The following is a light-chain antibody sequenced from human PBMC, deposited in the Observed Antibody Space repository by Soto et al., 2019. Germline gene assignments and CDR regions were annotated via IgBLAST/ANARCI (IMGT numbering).Light chain of an antibody. CDR1: SSDVGSYNL. V-gene: IGLV2-23*01. CDR3: CSYAGNSLYV. Sequence: QSVQPQPASVSWSPGQSITISCTGTSSDVGSYNLVSWYQQHPGKAPKLMIYEGSKRPSGVSNRFSGSKSGNTASLTISGLQAEEEADYYCCSYAGNSLYVFGTGTNVTVL. CDR2: EGS. J-gene: IGLJ1*01.